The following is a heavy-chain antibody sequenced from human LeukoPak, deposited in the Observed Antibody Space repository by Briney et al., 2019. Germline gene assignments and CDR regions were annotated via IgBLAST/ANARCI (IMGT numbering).Heavy chain of an antibody. J-gene: IGHJ3*02. CDR2: ISSSGSTI. D-gene: IGHD3-16*01. Sequence: GGSLRLSCAASGFTFSSYEMNWVRQAPGKGLEWVSYISSSGSTIYYADSVKGRFTISRDNAKNSLYLQMNSLRAEDTADYYCARARLTDYVWGRRTFDIWGQGTMVTISS. V-gene: IGHV3-48*03. CDR3: ARARLTDYVWGRRTFDI. CDR1: GFTFSSYE.